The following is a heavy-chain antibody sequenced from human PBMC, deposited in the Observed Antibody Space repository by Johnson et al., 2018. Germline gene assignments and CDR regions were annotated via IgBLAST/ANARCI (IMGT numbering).Heavy chain of an antibody. CDR1: GFTFSSYA. Sequence: QVQLVDSGGGLIQPGGSLRLSCAASGFTFSSYAMHWVRQAPGKGLEWVAVISYDGSNKYYADSVKGRFTISRDNSKNTLDLKMNSLRAEDTAVYYWAREEDVLLWFGESRNAFDIWGQGTMVTV. CDR2: ISYDGSNK. CDR3: AREEDVLLWFGESRNAFDI. D-gene: IGHD3-10*01. V-gene: IGHV3-30-3*01. J-gene: IGHJ3*02.